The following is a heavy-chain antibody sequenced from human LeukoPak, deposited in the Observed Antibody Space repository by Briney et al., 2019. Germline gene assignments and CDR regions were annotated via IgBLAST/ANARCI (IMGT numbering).Heavy chain of an antibody. CDR2: ISWNSGSI. V-gene: IGHV3-9*01. D-gene: IGHD3-10*01. J-gene: IGHJ4*02. Sequence: GRSLRLSCAASGFTFDDYAMHWVRHAPGKGLEWVSGISWNSGSIGYADSVKGRFTISRDNAKNSLYLQMNSLRAEDTALYYCAKGSYGDYFDYWGQGTLVTVSS. CDR1: GFTFDDYA. CDR3: AKGSYGDYFDY.